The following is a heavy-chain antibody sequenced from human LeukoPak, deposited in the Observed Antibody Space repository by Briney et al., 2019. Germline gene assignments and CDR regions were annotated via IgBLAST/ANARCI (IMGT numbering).Heavy chain of an antibody. Sequence: ASVKVSCKASGYTFTSYDINWVRQATGQGLEWMGWMNPNSGNTGYAQKFQGRVTMTRNTSISTAYMELSSLRSEDTAVYYCARVPRVDWLPSLYYYYYGMDVWGQGTTVTVSS. D-gene: IGHD3/OR15-3a*01. J-gene: IGHJ6*02. CDR2: MNPNSGNT. CDR3: ARVPRVDWLPSLYYYYYGMDV. CDR1: GYTFTSYD. V-gene: IGHV1-8*01.